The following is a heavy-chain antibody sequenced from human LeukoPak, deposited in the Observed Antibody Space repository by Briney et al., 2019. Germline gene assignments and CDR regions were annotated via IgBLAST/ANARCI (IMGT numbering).Heavy chain of an antibody. CDR3: ARDHDFAFDY. Sequence: HTGGSLRLSCAASGFTFSTYNLNWVRQPPRPGLERISYITTSSTTIQYADSVKGRFTISRDNAKNSLYQQMNSLRAEDTAVYYCARDHDFAFDYWGQGTLVTVSS. J-gene: IGHJ4*02. V-gene: IGHV3-48*01. CDR1: GFTFSTYN. CDR2: ITTSSTTI. D-gene: IGHD1-1*01.